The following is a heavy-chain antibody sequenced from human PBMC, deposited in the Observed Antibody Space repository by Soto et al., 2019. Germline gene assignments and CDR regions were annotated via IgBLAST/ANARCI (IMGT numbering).Heavy chain of an antibody. V-gene: IGHV3-53*01. D-gene: IGHD1-26*01. CDR3: AGDGGSSKIYY. CDR2: INSAGTT. J-gene: IGHJ4*02. CDR1: GFTVSTSY. Sequence: EVQLVESGGDLIQPGGSLRLSCVASGFTVSTSYMSWVRQAPGKGLEWVSLINSAGTTYYADSVKGRFTISRDNSKNTLYLQMNSLRADDTAIYYCAGDGGSSKIYYWGRGTLVTVSS.